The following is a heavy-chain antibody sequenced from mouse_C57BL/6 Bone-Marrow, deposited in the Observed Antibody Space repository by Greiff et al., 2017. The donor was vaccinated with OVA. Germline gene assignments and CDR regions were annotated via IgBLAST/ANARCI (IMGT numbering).Heavy chain of an antibody. CDR1: GYTFTSYG. CDR2: IYPRSGNT. CDR3: ARWGTGTGDY. Sequence: QVHVKQSGAELARPGASVKLSCKASGYTFTSYGISWVKQRTGQGLEWIGEIYPRSGNTYYNEKFKGKATLTADKSSSTAYMELRSLTSEDSAVYFCARWGTGTGDYWGQGTTLTVSS. V-gene: IGHV1-81*01. J-gene: IGHJ2*01. D-gene: IGHD4-1*01.